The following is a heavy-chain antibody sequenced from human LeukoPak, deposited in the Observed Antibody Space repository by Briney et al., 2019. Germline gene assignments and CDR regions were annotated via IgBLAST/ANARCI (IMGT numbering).Heavy chain of an antibody. V-gene: IGHV4-4*07. Sequence: SETLSLTCAVSGVSISSYDWSWIRQPAGKGLEWIGRIYSTGSTNYNAALKSRGTIAVDTSKNQFSLRLRSVTAADTDVYYCERQIASAGTAGFDFWGQGALVTVSS. D-gene: IGHD6-13*01. J-gene: IGHJ4*02. CDR1: GVSISSYD. CDR2: IYSTGST. CDR3: ERQIASAGTAGFDF.